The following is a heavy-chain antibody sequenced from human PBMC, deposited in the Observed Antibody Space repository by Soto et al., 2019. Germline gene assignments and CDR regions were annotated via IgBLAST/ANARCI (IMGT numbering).Heavy chain of an antibody. CDR3: ARESEDLTSNFDY. Sequence: GSLRLSCAASGFTFTRYSMNWVRQAPGKRLEWVSSISSTTNYIYYGDYMKGRFTISRDNAKNSLYLEMNSLRAEDTAVYYCARESEDLTSNFDYWGQGTLVTVSS. J-gene: IGHJ4*02. CDR1: GFTFTRYS. V-gene: IGHV3-21*06. CDR2: ISSTTNYI.